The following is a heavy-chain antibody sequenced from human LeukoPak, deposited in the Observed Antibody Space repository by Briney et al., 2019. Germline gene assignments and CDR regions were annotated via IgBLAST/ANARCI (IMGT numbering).Heavy chain of an antibody. D-gene: IGHD1-7*01. CDR1: SGSFSGYY. V-gene: IGHV4-34*01. J-gene: IGHJ2*01. Sequence: PSETLSLTCAVYSGSFSGYYWSWIRQTPGKGPEWIGEVNHSGTITYNPSLESRVTISVDTSKSQFSLNLRSVTAADTAVYYCARRGMDWNYVWYFDLWGRGTLVSVSS. CDR2: VNHSGTI. CDR3: ARRGMDWNYVWYFDL.